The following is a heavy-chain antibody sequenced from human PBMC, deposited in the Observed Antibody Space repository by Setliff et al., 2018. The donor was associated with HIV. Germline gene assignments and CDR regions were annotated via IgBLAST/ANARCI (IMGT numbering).Heavy chain of an antibody. CDR3: ARDRTRRFDY. CDR1: GFTFSSYG. CDR2: ISYDGSNI. Sequence: PGGSLRLSCAASGFTFSSYGMHWVRQAPGKGLEWVAVISYDGSNIHYADSVKGRFTISRDDSKNTLYLQMNSLRAEDTAVYYCARDRTRRFDYWGQGTLVTVSS. J-gene: IGHJ4*02. D-gene: IGHD2-2*01. V-gene: IGHV3-30*03.